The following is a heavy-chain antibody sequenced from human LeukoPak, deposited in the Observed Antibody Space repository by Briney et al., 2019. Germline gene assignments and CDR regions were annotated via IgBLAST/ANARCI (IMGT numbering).Heavy chain of an antibody. CDR3: ARLTMLDYVPPGDYGMDV. Sequence: SETLSLTCTVSGGSISSYYWSWIRQPPGKGLEWIGYIYYSGSTNYNPSFKSRVTISVDTSKNQFSLKLSSVTAADTAVYYCARLTMLDYVPPGDYGMDVWGQGTTVTVSS. J-gene: IGHJ6*02. D-gene: IGHD4-17*01. V-gene: IGHV4-59*08. CDR1: GGSISSYY. CDR2: IYYSGST.